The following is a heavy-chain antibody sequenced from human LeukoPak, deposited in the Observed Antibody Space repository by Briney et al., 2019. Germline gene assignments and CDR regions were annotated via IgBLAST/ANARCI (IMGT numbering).Heavy chain of an antibody. CDR2: IIPIFGTA. J-gene: IGHJ5*02. D-gene: IGHD4-17*01. CDR3: ARGRTDSGDYVWFDP. Sequence: ASVKVSCKASGSTFSSYAISWVRQAPGQGLEWMGGIIPIFGTANYAQKFQGRVTITADESTSTAYMELSSLRSEDTAVYYCARGRTDSGDYVWFDPWGQGTLVTVSS. CDR1: GSTFSSYA. V-gene: IGHV1-69*13.